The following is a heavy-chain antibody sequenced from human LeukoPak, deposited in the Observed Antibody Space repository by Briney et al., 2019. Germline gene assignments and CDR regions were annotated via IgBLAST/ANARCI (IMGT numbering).Heavy chain of an antibody. D-gene: IGHD3-9*01. CDR1: GFTFSSYA. V-gene: IGHV3-30-3*01. CDR3: ARAADILTNDAFDI. J-gene: IGHJ3*02. Sequence: GGSLRLSCAASGFTFSSYAMHWVRQAPGKGLEWVAVISYDGSNKYYADSVKGRFTISRDNSKNTLYLQMNSLRAEDTAVYYCARAADILTNDAFDIWGQGTMVTVSS. CDR2: ISYDGSNK.